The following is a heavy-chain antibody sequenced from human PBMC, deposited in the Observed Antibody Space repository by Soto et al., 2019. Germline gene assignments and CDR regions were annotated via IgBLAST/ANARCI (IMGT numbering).Heavy chain of an antibody. CDR1: GSTFSLYS. V-gene: IGHV3-21*01. J-gene: IGHJ4*02. D-gene: IGHD3-22*01. CDR2: ITSSSSYI. CDR3: VRARSTDSRPDY. Sequence: LRLSCAASGSTFSLYSMIWVRQAPGKGLEWVASITSSSSYIYYEDSLKGRFTISRDNAKNSLFLQLDSLRAEDTAVYFCVRARSTDSRPDYWGQGTLVTVSS.